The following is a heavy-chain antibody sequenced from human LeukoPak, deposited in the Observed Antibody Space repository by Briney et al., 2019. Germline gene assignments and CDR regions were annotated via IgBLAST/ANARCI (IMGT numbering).Heavy chain of an antibody. CDR2: INHSGST. Sequence: SETVSLTCAVYGGSFSGYYWSWIRQPPGKGLEWIGEINHSGSTNYNPSLKSRVTISVDTSKNQFSLKLSSVTAADTAVYYCAREVRGSRFDPWGQGTLVTVSS. CDR1: GGSFSGYY. V-gene: IGHV4-34*01. CDR3: AREVRGSRFDP. J-gene: IGHJ5*02. D-gene: IGHD3-10*01.